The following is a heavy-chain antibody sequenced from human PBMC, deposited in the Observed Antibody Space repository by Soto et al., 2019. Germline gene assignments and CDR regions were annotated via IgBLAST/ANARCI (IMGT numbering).Heavy chain of an antibody. CDR2: IYYSGST. V-gene: IGHV4-59*01. D-gene: IGHD4-17*01. J-gene: IGHJ3*02. CDR1: GGSISGYD. Sequence: SETLCLTCTVSGGSISGYDGSWIRQPPGKGLEWIGYIYYSGSTNYNPSLKSRVTISVDTSKNQFSLKLSSVTAADTAVYYCAPYGDYYLYADAFDIWGQGTMVTVSS. CDR3: APYGDYYLYADAFDI.